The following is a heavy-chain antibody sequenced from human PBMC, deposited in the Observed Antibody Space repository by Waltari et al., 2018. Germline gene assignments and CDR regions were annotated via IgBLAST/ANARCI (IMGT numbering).Heavy chain of an antibody. D-gene: IGHD3-16*02. V-gene: IGHV4-34*01. Sequence: QVQLQQWGAGLLKPSETLSLTCAVYGGSFSGYYWSWIRQPPGKGLEGIGEINHSGSTNYNPSLKSRVTISVDTSKNQFSLKLSSVTAADTAVYYCARDRYDYVWGSYRYRILNYFDYWGQGTLVTVSS. CDR1: GGSFSGYY. CDR3: ARDRYDYVWGSYRYRILNYFDY. CDR2: INHSGST. J-gene: IGHJ4*02.